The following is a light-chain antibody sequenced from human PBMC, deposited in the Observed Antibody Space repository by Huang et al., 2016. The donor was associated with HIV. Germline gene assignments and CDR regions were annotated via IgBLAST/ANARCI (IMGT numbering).Light chain of an antibody. Sequence: DIQMTQSPSSLSTFVGDRVNITCRASQNINTFLHWYQEKPGKAPRLVIYSSSSLEDGVPSRFSGSASGTEFPLTISHLQPDDFATYYCQQSYRTPYTFGQGTKLDI. CDR1: QNINTF. V-gene: IGKV1-39*01. J-gene: IGKJ2*01. CDR3: QQSYRTPYT. CDR2: SSS.